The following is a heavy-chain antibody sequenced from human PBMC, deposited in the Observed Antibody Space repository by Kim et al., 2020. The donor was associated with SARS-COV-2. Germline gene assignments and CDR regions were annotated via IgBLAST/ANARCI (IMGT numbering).Heavy chain of an antibody. J-gene: IGHJ6*02. CDR1: GFTFSSYA. Sequence: GGSLRLSCAASGFTFSSYAMHWGRQAPGKGLEWVAVISYDGSNKYYADSVKGRFTISRDNSKNTLYLQMNSLRAEDTAVYYCARPGPTTVTSKGLYYYYGMDVWGQGTTVTVSS. CDR3: ARPGPTTVTSKGLYYYYGMDV. V-gene: IGHV3-30*04. D-gene: IGHD4-17*01. CDR2: ISYDGSNK.